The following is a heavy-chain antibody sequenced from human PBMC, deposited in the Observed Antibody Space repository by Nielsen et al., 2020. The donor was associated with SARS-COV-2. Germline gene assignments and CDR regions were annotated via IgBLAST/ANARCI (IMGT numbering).Heavy chain of an antibody. D-gene: IGHD4-17*01. J-gene: IGHJ5*02. CDR3: ARCDYGDHQWLVP. Sequence: ASVKVSCKASGYPFTSYGLSWVRQAPGQGLEWMGRISAYNGNTDYAQNFRGRVTLTTDTSTSTVYMELRSLRSDDTAVYYCARCDYGDHQWLVPWLQGSLVTVSS. CDR1: GYPFTSYG. V-gene: IGHV1-18*04. CDR2: ISAYNGNT.